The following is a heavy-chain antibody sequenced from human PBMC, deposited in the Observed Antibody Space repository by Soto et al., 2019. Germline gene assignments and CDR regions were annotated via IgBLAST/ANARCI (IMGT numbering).Heavy chain of an antibody. J-gene: IGHJ4*02. CDR2: ISHNGVT. CDR1: GGSINSNRYF. Sequence: XETLSLTCIVSGGSINSNRYFWAWIRQPPGGGLAWIASISHNGVTHYNPSLRSRVTISIDTSKNHFSLTLNSVTAADTAVYYCGKVLVGATRQRDFASWGQGTLVTVSS. V-gene: IGHV4-39*02. CDR3: GKVLVGATRQRDFAS. D-gene: IGHD1-26*01.